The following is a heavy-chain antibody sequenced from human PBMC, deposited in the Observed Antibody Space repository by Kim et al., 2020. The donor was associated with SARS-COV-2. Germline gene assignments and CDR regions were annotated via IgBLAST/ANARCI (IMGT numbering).Heavy chain of an antibody. D-gene: IGHD6-13*01. CDR3: ARSSGSSSWSHFFDY. Sequence: SETLSLTCAVSGGSISSSNWWSWVRQPPGKGLEWIGEIYHSGSTNYNPSLKSRVTISVDKSKNQFSLKLSSVTAADTAVYYCARSSGSSSWSHFFDYWGQGTLVTDSS. CDR2: IYHSGST. V-gene: IGHV4-4*02. CDR1: GGSISSSNW. J-gene: IGHJ4*02.